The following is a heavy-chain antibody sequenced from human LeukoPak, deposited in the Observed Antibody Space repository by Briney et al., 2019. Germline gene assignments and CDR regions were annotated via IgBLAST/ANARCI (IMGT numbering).Heavy chain of an antibody. Sequence: ASVKVSCKASGYTFTSYGISWVRQAPGQGLEWMGWISAYNGNTNYAQKLQGRVTMTTDTSTSTAYMELRSLRSDDTAVYYCARVMGYYYDSSGPADVWGQGTTATVSS. CDR2: ISAYNGNT. J-gene: IGHJ6*02. CDR3: ARVMGYYYDSSGPADV. CDR1: GYTFTSYG. D-gene: IGHD3-22*01. V-gene: IGHV1-18*01.